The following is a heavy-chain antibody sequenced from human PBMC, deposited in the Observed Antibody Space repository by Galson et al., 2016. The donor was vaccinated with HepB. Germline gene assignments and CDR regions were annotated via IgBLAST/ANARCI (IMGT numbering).Heavy chain of an antibody. CDR2: TYYRSRWYN. D-gene: IGHD3-10*01. V-gene: IGHV6-1*01. J-gene: IGHJ6*02. CDR1: GDSVSSNSAA. CDR3: ARDSPLVNRYGFLYYYGMDV. Sequence: CAISGDSVSSNSAAWNWIRQSPSRGLEWLGRTYYRSRWYNDYAVSVKSRVTINPDTSKNQFSLRLNSVTPEDTAVYYCARDSPLVNRYGFLYYYGMDVWGQGTTVTVSS.